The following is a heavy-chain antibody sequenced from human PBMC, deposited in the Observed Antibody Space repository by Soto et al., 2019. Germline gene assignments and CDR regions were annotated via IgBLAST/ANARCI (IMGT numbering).Heavy chain of an antibody. CDR3: AREHSSGWYGYYYYGMDV. Sequence: ASVKVSCKASGYTFTSYYMHWVRQAPGQGLEWMGIINPSGGSTSYAQKFQGRVTMTRDTSTSTVYMELSSLRSEDTAVYYCAREHSSGWYGYYYYGMDVWRQGTTVTVSS. J-gene: IGHJ6*02. CDR2: INPSGGST. CDR1: GYTFTSYY. D-gene: IGHD6-19*01. V-gene: IGHV1-46*01.